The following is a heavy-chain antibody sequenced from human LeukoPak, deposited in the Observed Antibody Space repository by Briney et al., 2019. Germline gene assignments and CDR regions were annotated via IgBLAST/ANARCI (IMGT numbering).Heavy chain of an antibody. CDR3: ARARGDSPRIYYYMDV. J-gene: IGHJ6*03. CDR2: IYYIGTA. D-gene: IGHD3-16*01. CDR1: GDSISIGDYR. Sequence: SETLSLTCSVPGDSISIGDYRWSWIRQSPGKGLEWIGYIYYIGTAYYNPSLRSRVALSADTSKNRFSLKLNSVTVADSAVYFCARARGDSPRIYYYMDVWGKGTTVTVSS. V-gene: IGHV4-30-4*01.